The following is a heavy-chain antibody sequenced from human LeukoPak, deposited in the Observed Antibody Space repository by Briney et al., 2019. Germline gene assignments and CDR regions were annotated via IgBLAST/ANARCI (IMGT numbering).Heavy chain of an antibody. Sequence: SVKVSCKASGGTFSSYAISWVRQAPGQGLEWMGGIIPIFGTANYAQKFQGRVTMTEDTSTDTAYMELSSLRSEDTAVYYCATYSLVGATCVYWGQGTLVTVSS. J-gene: IGHJ4*02. CDR2: IIPIFGTA. D-gene: IGHD1-26*01. V-gene: IGHV1-69*06. CDR1: GGTFSSYA. CDR3: ATYSLVGATCVY.